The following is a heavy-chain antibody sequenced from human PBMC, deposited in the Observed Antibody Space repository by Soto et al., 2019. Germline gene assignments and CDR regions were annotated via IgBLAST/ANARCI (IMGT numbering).Heavy chain of an antibody. CDR1: GGTFSSYA. CDR2: IIPIFGTA. D-gene: IGHD3-22*01. J-gene: IGHJ4*02. CDR3: ARTDSSGYYRGLDY. Sequence: QVQLVQSGAEVKKPGSSVKVSCKASGGTFSSYAISWVRQAPGQGLQWMGGIIPIFGTANYAQKFQGRVTITADDSTSTAYMELSSLRSEDTAVYYCARTDSSGYYRGLDYWGQGSLVTVSS. V-gene: IGHV1-69*01.